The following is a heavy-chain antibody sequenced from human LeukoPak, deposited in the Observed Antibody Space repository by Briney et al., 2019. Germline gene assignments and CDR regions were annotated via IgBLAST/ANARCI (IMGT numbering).Heavy chain of an antibody. CDR2: IYNSGST. Sequence: SETLSLTCTVSGGSISSYYWSWIRQPPGKGLEWIGYIYNSGSTNHNPSLKSRVTISVDTSKNQFSLKLSSVTGADTAVYYCARVGYCSGGSCYGTNWYFDLWGRGTLVTVSS. D-gene: IGHD2-15*01. CDR3: ARVGYCSGGSCYGTNWYFDL. CDR1: GGSISSYY. J-gene: IGHJ2*01. V-gene: IGHV4-59*01.